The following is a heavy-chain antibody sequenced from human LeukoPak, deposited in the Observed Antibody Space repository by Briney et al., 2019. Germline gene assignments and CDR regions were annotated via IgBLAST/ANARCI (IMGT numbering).Heavy chain of an antibody. Sequence: SETLSLTCAVYGGSFSGYYWSWIRQPPGKGLEWIGEINHSGSTNYNPSLKSRVTISVDTSKNQFSLKLSSVTAADTAVYYCARGSRLQFFDWLLASFDYWGQGTLVTVSS. V-gene: IGHV4-34*01. CDR2: INHSGST. J-gene: IGHJ4*02. CDR1: GGSFSGYY. D-gene: IGHD3-9*01. CDR3: ARGSRLQFFDWLLASFDY.